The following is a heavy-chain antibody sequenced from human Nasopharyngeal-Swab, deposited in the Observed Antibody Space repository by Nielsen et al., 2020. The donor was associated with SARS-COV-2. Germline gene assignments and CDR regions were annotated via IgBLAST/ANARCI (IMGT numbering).Heavy chain of an antibody. V-gene: IGHV3-21*01. CDR3: ARDGLDYDFWSAYFMDV. Sequence: GESLKISWAASGFTFNNYNFNWVRQAPGKGLEWVSSISSSSSYIYYADSVKGRFTISRDNAKNSLYLQMNSLRAEDTAVYYCARDGLDYDFWSAYFMDVWGQGTTGTVSS. J-gene: IGHJ6*02. CDR2: ISSSSSYI. CDR1: GFTFNNYN. D-gene: IGHD3-3*01.